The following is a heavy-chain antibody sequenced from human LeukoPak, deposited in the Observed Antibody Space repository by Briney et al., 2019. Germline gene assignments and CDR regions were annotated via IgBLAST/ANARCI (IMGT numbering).Heavy chain of an antibody. CDR1: GFTFSSYS. J-gene: IGHJ6*02. CDR2: ISSSSSTI. CDR3: ARDPYGSGTPV. Sequence: PGGSLRLSCAASGFTFSSYSMNWVRQAPGKGLEWVSYISSSSSTIYYADSVKGRFTISRDNAKNSLHLLMNSLRAEDTAVYYCARDPYGSGTPVWGQGTTVTVSS. D-gene: IGHD3-10*01. V-gene: IGHV3-48*01.